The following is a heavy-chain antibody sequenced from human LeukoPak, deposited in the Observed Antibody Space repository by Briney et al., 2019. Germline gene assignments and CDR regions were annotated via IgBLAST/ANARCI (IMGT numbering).Heavy chain of an antibody. Sequence: GGSLRLSCAASGFTFSSYAMHWVRQAPGKGLEWVAVISYDGSNKYYADSVKGRFTISRDNSKNTLYLQMNSLRAEDTAVYYCVSLYSGSYYGDYWGQGTLVTVSS. CDR2: ISYDGSNK. D-gene: IGHD1-26*01. CDR1: GFTFSSYA. CDR3: VSLYSGSYYGDY. J-gene: IGHJ4*02. V-gene: IGHV3-30-3*01.